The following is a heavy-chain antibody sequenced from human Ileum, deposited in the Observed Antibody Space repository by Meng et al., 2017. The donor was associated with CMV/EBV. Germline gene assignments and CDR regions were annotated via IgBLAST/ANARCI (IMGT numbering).Heavy chain of an antibody. CDR1: GFSFRTRGVG. Sequence: QITWKESGPTLVKPTQTLTLTCTFSGFSFRTRGVGVGWIRKPPGKALEWLALIYWDEDKGYSPSLKRRLTITKDTSKNQVVLTMTNVDPVDTATYFCARSLYYSSYYFDYWGQGTLVTVSS. CDR3: ARSLYYSSYYFDY. V-gene: IGHV2-5*02. J-gene: IGHJ4*02. D-gene: IGHD3-16*01. CDR2: IYWDEDK.